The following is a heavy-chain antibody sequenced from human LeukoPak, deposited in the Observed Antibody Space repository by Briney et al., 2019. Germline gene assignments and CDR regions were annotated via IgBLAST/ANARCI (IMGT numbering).Heavy chain of an antibody. CDR3: AKLGYCSGGSCYIYAFDI. J-gene: IGHJ3*02. Sequence: ASVKVSCKASGYRFTSYSISWVRQAPGQGLEWVGWISSYNGKTNYGKNVQGRVTMTTDTSTSTAYMELRSLRSDDTAVYYCAKLGYCSGGSCYIYAFDIWGQGTMVTVSS. D-gene: IGHD2-15*01. CDR1: GYRFTSYS. V-gene: IGHV1-18*01. CDR2: ISSYNGKT.